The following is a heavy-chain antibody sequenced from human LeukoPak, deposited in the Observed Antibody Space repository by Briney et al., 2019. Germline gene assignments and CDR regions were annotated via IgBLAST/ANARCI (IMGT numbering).Heavy chain of an antibody. CDR1: GDSVNSGSNC. J-gene: IGHJ6*02. CDR2: ISYSGTT. Sequence: PSETLSLTCSVSGDSVNSGSNCWSWLRQPPGKGPEWIGKISYSGTTNYSPSLKSRVSMSLHPSQNQISLNLTSVTAADTAVYYCARSTDFQWERYYYYALVVWGQGTTVTVSS. CDR3: ARSTDFQWERYYYYALVV. V-gene: IGHV4-61*01. D-gene: IGHD1-26*01.